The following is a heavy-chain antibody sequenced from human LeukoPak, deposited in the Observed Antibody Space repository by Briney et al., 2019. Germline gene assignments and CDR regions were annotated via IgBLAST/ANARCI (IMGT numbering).Heavy chain of an antibody. CDR2: INHSGST. V-gene: IGHV4-34*01. CDR1: GGSFSGYY. J-gene: IGHJ6*01. CDR3: ARERGAYTAISSSSGMDV. Sequence: PSETLSLTCAVYGGSFSGYYWSWIRQPPGKGLEWIGEINHSGSTNYNPSLKSRVTISVDTSKSQFSLKLSSVTAADTAVYYCARERGAYTAISSSSGMDVWGKGTTVTVSS. D-gene: IGHD5-18*01.